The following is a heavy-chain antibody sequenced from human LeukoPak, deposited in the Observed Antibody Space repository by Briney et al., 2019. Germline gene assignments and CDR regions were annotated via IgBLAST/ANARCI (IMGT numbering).Heavy chain of an antibody. D-gene: IGHD4-17*01. V-gene: IGHV4-39*07. CDR1: GGAISSSNYY. Sequence: SETLSLTCTVSGGAISSSNYYWGWIRQPPGKGLEWIGSMHYSGSTHYNPSLKSRVTISADTSENHFSLKLRSVTAADTAVYYCARDYGDYVLLLGYFDLWGRGTLVTVSS. CDR3: ARDYGDYVLLLGYFDL. J-gene: IGHJ2*01. CDR2: MHYSGST.